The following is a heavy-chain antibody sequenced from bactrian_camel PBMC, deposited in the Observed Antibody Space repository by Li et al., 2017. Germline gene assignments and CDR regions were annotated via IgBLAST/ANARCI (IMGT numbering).Heavy chain of an antibody. J-gene: IGHJ6*01. CDR1: GRRGNNYS. CDR2: IDSDGDT. Sequence: HVQLVESGGESVQPGGSLRVSCYVSGRRGNNYSMAWFRQAPGEEREGVAAIDSDGDTQYADSVKGRFTISLDTAKTALYLQMTNLKPEDTAMYHCASMNDGVWVSAIQALSRQAEFGYWGQGTQVTVS. D-gene: IGHD3*01. CDR3: ASMNDGVWVSAIQALSRQAEFGY. V-gene: IGHV3S57*01.